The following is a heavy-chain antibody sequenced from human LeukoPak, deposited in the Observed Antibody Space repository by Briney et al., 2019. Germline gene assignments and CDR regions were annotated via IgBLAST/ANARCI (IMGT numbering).Heavy chain of an antibody. CDR1: GGSISSSNW. CDR3: ARRRSVVVTAIGFDY. Sequence: SETLSLTCAVSGGSISSSNWWSWVRQPPGKGLEWIGEIYHSGSTNYNPSLKSRVTISVDKSKNQFSLKLSSVTAADTAVYYCARRRSVVVTAIGFDYWGQGTLVTVSS. CDR2: IYHSGST. V-gene: IGHV4-4*02. J-gene: IGHJ4*02. D-gene: IGHD2-21*02.